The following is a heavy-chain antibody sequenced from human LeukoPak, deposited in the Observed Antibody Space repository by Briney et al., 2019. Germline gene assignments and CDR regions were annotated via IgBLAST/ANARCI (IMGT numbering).Heavy chain of an antibody. J-gene: IGHJ5*02. D-gene: IGHD5-18*01. CDR3: AKGLRGSSYGPYNWFDP. CDR1: GFTFSSYA. Sequence: GESLRLSCAASGFTFSSYAMSWVRQAPGKGLELVSAISGSGGSTYYADSVKGRFTISRDNSKNTLYLQMNSLRAEDTAVYYCAKGLRGSSYGPYNWFDPWGQGTLVIVSS. V-gene: IGHV3-23*01. CDR2: ISGSGGST.